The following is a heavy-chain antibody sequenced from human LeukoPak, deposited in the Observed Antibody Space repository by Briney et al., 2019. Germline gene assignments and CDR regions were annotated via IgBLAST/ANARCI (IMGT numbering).Heavy chain of an antibody. V-gene: IGHV3-30*18. D-gene: IGHD1-26*01. CDR1: GFTFSSYG. CDR2: ISYDGSNK. Sequence: GRSLRLSCAASGFTFSSYGMHWVRQAPGKGLEWVAVISYDGSNKYYGDSVKGRFTISRDNSKNTLYLQMNSLRAEDTAVYYCAKTYEWELLRYYFDYWGQGTLVTVSS. CDR3: AKTYEWELLRYYFDY. J-gene: IGHJ4*02.